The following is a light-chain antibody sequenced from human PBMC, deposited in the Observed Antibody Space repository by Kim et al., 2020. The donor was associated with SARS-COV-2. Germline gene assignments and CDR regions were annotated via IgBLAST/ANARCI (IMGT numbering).Light chain of an antibody. V-gene: IGLV3-1*01. Sequence: SVSPGQTSSIAWSGYKLEDKYACLYQRKPGQSPVLVIVQDSKRPSGNPERFSCSCFGNTATLPLSGTRAIGVADYFCQAWDSSTGVFCGGTQLTVL. J-gene: IGLJ3*02. CDR2: QDS. CDR3: QAWDSSTGV. CDR1: KLEDKY.